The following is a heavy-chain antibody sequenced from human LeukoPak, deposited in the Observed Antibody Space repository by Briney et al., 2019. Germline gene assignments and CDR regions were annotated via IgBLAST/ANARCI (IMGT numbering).Heavy chain of an antibody. J-gene: IGHJ2*01. V-gene: IGHV4-34*01. D-gene: IGHD4-17*01. CDR1: GGSFSGYY. CDR2: INHSGST. Sequence: PSETLSLTCAVYGGSFSGYYWSLIRQPPGKGLEWIGEINHSGSTNYNPSLKSRVTISVDTSKNQFSLKLSSVTAADTAVYYCARGDYGDYTPFDLWGRGTLVTVSS. CDR3: ARGDYGDYTPFDL.